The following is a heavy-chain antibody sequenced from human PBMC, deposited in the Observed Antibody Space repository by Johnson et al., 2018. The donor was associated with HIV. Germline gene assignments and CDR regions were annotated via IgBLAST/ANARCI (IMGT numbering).Heavy chain of an antibody. CDR3: ARGRLVGYSSSAGAFEI. Sequence: VQLMESGGGVVQPGRSLRLSCAASGFTFSSYAMHWVRQAPGKGLEWVAVISYDGSNKYYADSVKGRFTISRDNSKNTLYLQMNSLRAEDTAVYYCARGRLVGYSSSAGAFEIWGQGTMVTVAS. CDR2: ISYDGSNK. J-gene: IGHJ3*02. V-gene: IGHV3-30-3*01. CDR1: GFTFSSYA. D-gene: IGHD6-6*01.